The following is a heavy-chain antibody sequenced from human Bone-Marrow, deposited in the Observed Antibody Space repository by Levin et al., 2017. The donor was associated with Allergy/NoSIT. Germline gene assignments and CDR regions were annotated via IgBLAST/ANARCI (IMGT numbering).Heavy chain of an antibody. CDR3: ARADTAMVTFDY. V-gene: IGHV4-39*07. CDR1: GGSISSSSYY. D-gene: IGHD5-18*01. CDR2: IYYSGST. J-gene: IGHJ4*02. Sequence: PSETLSLTCTVSGGSISSSSYYWGWIRQPPGTGLEWIGSIYYSGSTYYNPSLKSRVTISVDTSKNQLSLKLSSVTAADTAVYYCARADTAMVTFDYWGQGTLVTVSS.